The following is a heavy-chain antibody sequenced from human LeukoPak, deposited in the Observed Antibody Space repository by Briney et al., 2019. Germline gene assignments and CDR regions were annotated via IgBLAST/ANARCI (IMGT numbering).Heavy chain of an antibody. V-gene: IGHV3-23*01. D-gene: IGHD6-25*01. CDR1: GFPFSSYA. CDR2: ISSSGAST. J-gene: IGHJ5*02. CDR3: AKSLDRHSSGDNFDH. Sequence: PGGSLRLSCAASGFPFSSYAMSWVRQAPGKGLEWVSLISSSGASTYYADSVKGRFTISRDNYKHTLYLQMNGLRAEDTAVYFCAKSLDRHSSGDNFDHWGQGTLVTVSS.